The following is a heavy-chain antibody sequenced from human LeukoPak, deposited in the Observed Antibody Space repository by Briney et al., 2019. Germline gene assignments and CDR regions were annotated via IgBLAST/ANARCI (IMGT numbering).Heavy chain of an antibody. CDR1: GFTFSSYA. Sequence: QPGRSLRLSCAASGFTFSSYAMHWVRQAPGKGLEWVAVISYDGSNKYYADSVKGRFTISRDNSKNTLYLQMNSLRAEDTAVYYCARSSEVTGEFDYWGQGTLVTVSS. V-gene: IGHV3-30*04. CDR3: ARSSEVTGEFDY. J-gene: IGHJ4*02. D-gene: IGHD5-18*01. CDR2: ISYDGSNK.